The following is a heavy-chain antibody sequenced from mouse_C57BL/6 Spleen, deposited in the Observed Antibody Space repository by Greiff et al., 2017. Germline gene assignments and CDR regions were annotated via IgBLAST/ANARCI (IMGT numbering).Heavy chain of an antibody. D-gene: IGHD1-1*01. CDR3: ARDSDGSSYDWYFDV. J-gene: IGHJ1*03. V-gene: IGHV5-4*01. CDR1: GFTFSSYA. CDR2: ISDGGSYT. Sequence: EVQLVESGGGLVKPGGSLKLSCAASGFTFSSYAMSWVRQTPEKRLEWVATISDGGSYTYYPDNVKGRFTISRDNAKNNLYLQMSHLKSEDTAMYYCARDSDGSSYDWYFDVWGTGTTVTVSS.